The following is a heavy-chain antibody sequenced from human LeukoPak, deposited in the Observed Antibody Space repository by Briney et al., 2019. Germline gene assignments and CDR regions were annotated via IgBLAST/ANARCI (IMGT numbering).Heavy chain of an antibody. CDR2: IYTSGST. CDR3: ARDPAGYSSGWSSDY. V-gene: IGHV4-61*02. Sequence: PSETLSLTCTVSGGSISSGSYYWSWIRQPAGKGLEWIGRIYTSGSTNYNPSLKSRVTISVDTSKNQFSLKLSSVTAADTAVYYCARDPAGYSSGWSSDYWGQGTLVTVSS. CDR1: GGSISSGSYY. J-gene: IGHJ4*02. D-gene: IGHD6-19*01.